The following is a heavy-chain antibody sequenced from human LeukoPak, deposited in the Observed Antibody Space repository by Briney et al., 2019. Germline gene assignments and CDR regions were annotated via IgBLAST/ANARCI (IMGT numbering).Heavy chain of an antibody. V-gene: IGHV4-61*08. CDR2: IYYSGST. Sequence: PSETLSLTCAVSGGSISSGGYSWSWIRQRPGKGLEWIGYIYYSGSTNYNPSLKSRVTISVDTSKKQFSLKLSFVTAADTAVYYCARRGYYYDSSGYKLYYFDYWGQGTLVTVSS. D-gene: IGHD3-22*01. CDR3: ARRGYYYDSSGYKLYYFDY. CDR1: GGSISSGGYS. J-gene: IGHJ4*02.